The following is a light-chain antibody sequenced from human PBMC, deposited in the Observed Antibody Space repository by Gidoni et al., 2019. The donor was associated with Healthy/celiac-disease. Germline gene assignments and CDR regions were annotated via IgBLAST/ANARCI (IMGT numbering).Light chain of an antibody. V-gene: IGLV1-44*01. CDR1: SSNIGSNT. Sequence: QSVLTQPPSASGTPGPRVTISCSGSSSNIGSNTVNWYQQLPGTGPKLLIYSNNQRPSGVPDRFSGSRSGTSASLAISGLQSEDEADYYCSAWDDSLNGHVVFGGGTKLT. CDR3: SAWDDSLNGHVV. J-gene: IGLJ2*01. CDR2: SNN.